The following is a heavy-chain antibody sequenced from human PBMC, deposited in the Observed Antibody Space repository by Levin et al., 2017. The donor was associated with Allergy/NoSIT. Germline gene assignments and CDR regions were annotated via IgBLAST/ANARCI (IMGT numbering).Heavy chain of an antibody. V-gene: IGHV3-7*04. D-gene: IGHD3-10*01. CDR1: GFTFSIYW. J-gene: IGHJ4*02. CDR2: IKQDGSEK. CDR3: ARDLFGFRGVNYFDY. Sequence: GGSLRLSCEASGFTFSIYWMSWVRQAPGKGLEWVANIKQDGSEKYYVDSVKGRFTISRDNAKNSLYLQMNSLRAEDTAVYYCARDLFGFRGVNYFDYWGQGTLVTVSS.